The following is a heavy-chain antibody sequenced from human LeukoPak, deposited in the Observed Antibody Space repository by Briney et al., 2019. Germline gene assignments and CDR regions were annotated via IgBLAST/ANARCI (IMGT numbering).Heavy chain of an antibody. Sequence: GASVKVSCKASGYTFTSYGISWVRQAPGQGLEWMGWISAYNGNTNYAQKLQGRVTMTTDTSTSTAYMELRSLRSDDTAVYYCARDSPRDYGGKKSLDYWGQGTLVTVSS. CDR2: ISAYNGNT. V-gene: IGHV1-18*01. D-gene: IGHD4-23*01. CDR1: GYTFTSYG. J-gene: IGHJ4*02. CDR3: ARDSPRDYGGKKSLDY.